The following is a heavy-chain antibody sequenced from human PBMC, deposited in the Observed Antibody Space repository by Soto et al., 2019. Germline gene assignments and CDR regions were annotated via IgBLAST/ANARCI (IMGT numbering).Heavy chain of an antibody. J-gene: IGHJ6*03. V-gene: IGHV5-51*01. CDR2: IYPGDSDT. CDR3: ARHKTGGGLWDQYYYYYMDV. Sequence: PGESLKISCKGSGYSFTSYWIGWVRQMPGKGLEWMGIIYPGDSDTRYSPSFQGQVTISADKSISTAYLQWSSLKASDTAMYYCARHKTGGGLWDQYYYYYMDVWGKGTTVTVSS. CDR1: GYSFTSYW. D-gene: IGHD1-26*01.